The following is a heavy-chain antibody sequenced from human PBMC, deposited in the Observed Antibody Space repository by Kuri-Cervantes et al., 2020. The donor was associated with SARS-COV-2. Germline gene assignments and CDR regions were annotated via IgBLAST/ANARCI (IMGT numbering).Heavy chain of an antibody. Sequence: GGSLRLSCAASGFTSSDHYMDWVRQAPGKGLEWVGRTRNKANSYTTEYAASVKGRFTISRDDSKNSLYLQMNSLKTEDTAVYYCARETCSSTSCYYFDYWGQGTLVTVSS. CDR2: TRNKANSYTT. CDR1: GFTSSDHY. D-gene: IGHD2-2*01. CDR3: ARETCSSTSCYYFDY. J-gene: IGHJ4*02. V-gene: IGHV3-72*01.